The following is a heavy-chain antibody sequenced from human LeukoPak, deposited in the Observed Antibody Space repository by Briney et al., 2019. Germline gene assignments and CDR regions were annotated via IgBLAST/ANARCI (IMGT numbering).Heavy chain of an antibody. V-gene: IGHV3-21*01. J-gene: IGHJ6*02. CDR3: ARGNYYGMDV. CDR1: GFTFSSSA. Sequence: GGSLRLSCAASGFTFSSSAMSWVRQAPGKGLEWVSSISSSSSYIYYADSVKGRFTISRDNAKNSLYLQMNSLRAEDTAVYYCARGNYYGMDVWGQGTTVTVSS. CDR2: ISSSSSYI.